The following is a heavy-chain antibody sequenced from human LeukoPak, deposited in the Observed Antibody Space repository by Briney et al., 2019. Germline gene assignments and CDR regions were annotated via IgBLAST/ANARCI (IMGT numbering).Heavy chain of an antibody. J-gene: IGHJ4*02. CDR3: ARKRGNYYSAFDY. CDR2: ISSSGSTI. D-gene: IGHD1-26*01. Sequence: GGSLRLSCAAYGFTFSDYYMSWIRQAPGKGLEWVSYISSSGSTIYYADSVKGRFSISRDNTKSSLYLQMNSLRAEDTAVYYCARKRGNYYSAFDYWGQGTLVTVSS. V-gene: IGHV3-11*04. CDR1: GFTFSDYY.